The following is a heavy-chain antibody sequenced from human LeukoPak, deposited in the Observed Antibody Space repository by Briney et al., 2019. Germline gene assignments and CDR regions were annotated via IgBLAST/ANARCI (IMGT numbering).Heavy chain of an antibody. J-gene: IGHJ4*02. D-gene: IGHD2-21*02. CDR1: GGSISGYY. CDR2: INHSGST. V-gene: IGHV4-34*01. CDR3: ASSASYRGGDCPTDY. Sequence: PSETLSLTCTVSGGSISGYYWSWIRQPPGKGVEWIGEINHSGSTNYNPSPKSRVTISVGTSKNQFSLKLSSVTAADTAVYYCASSASYRGGDCPTDYWGQGTLVTASS.